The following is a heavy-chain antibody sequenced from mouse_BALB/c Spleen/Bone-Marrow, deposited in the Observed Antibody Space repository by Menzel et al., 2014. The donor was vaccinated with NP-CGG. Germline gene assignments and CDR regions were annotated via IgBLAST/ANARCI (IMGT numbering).Heavy chain of an antibody. J-gene: IGHJ1*01. CDR2: ISDGGSYT. Sequence: EVQLVESGGGLVKPGGSLKLSCAASGFTFSDYYMYWVRQTPEKGLEWVATISDGGSYTYYPDSVKGRFTISRDNAKNSLYPQMTSLKSEDTAMYYCARDSYYYGSSYWYFDVWGAGTTVTVSS. CDR1: GFTFSDYY. CDR3: ARDSYYYGSSYWYFDV. D-gene: IGHD1-1*01. V-gene: IGHV5-4*02.